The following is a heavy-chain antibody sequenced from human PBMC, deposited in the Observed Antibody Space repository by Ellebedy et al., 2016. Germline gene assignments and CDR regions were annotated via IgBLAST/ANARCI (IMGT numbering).Heavy chain of an antibody. D-gene: IGHD3-22*01. V-gene: IGHV1-2*04. CDR3: ARELLLEVYGMDV. J-gene: IGHJ6*02. Sequence: ASVKVSCKASGYTFTSYDINWVRQAPGQGLEWMGWINPNSGGTNYAQKFQGWVTMTRDTSISTAYMELSRLRSDDTAVYYCARELLLEVYGMDVWGQGTTVTVSS. CDR1: GYTFTSYD. CDR2: INPNSGGT.